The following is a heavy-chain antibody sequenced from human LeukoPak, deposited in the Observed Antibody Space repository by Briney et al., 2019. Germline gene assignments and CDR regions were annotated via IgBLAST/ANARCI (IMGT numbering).Heavy chain of an antibody. CDR3: ARSLRPVLKQVEYYYYYMDV. V-gene: IGHV1-69*05. J-gene: IGHJ6*03. CDR1: GGTFSSYA. D-gene: IGHD2/OR15-2a*01. CDR2: IIPIFGTA. Sequence: PWASVKVSCKASGGTFSSYAISWVRQAPGQGLEWMGGIIPIFGTANYAQKFQGRVTITTDESTSTAYMELSSLRSEDTAVYYCARSLRPVLKQVEYYYYYMDVWGKGTTVTVSS.